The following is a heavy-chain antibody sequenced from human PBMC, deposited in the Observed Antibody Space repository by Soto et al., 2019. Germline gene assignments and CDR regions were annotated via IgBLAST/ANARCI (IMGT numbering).Heavy chain of an antibody. Sequence: ASVKVSCKASGYAFTNYYIHWVRQAPGQGLEWMGIIDPSVGSPTNAQKFQGRVSMTADTSTSTVYMQLSSLRSEDTAVYFCARRDGDSRNWFDPWGQGTLVTVSS. CDR2: IDPSVGSP. CDR1: GYAFTNYY. CDR3: ARRDGDSRNWFDP. J-gene: IGHJ5*02. V-gene: IGHV1-46*01. D-gene: IGHD4-17*01.